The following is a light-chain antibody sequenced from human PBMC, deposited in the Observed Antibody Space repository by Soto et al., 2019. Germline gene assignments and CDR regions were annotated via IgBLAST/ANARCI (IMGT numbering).Light chain of an antibody. CDR3: QQLTTYPVT. CDR2: AAS. Sequence: IQLTQSPSSLSASVGDSVTITCRASQGISRYLAWYQQKPGRAPQLLISAASTLQSGVPSRFSGSGSGTHFTLVISSLQPEDFATYYCQQLTTYPVTFGGGTKVGIK. CDR1: QGISRY. V-gene: IGKV1-9*01. J-gene: IGKJ4*01.